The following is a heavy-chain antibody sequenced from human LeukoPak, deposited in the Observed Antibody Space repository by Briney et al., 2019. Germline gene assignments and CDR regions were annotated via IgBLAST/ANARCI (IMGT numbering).Heavy chain of an antibody. V-gene: IGHV1-24*01. J-gene: IGHJ4*02. CDR3: ATLLYGDYGVSAYFDY. CDR1: GYTLTDLS. CDR2: FDPEDGET. Sequence: ASVKVSCKVSGYTLTDLSMHWVRQAPGKGLEWMGGFDPEDGETNYAQKFQGRVTMTEDTSTDTAYMELSSLRSEDTAVYYCATLLYGDYGVSAYFDYWGQGTLVTVSS. D-gene: IGHD4-17*01.